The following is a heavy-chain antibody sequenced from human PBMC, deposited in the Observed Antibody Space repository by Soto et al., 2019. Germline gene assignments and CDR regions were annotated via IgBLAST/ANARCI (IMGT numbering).Heavy chain of an antibody. Sequence: EVQLVESGGGLVQPGGSLRLSCAASGFTFSSYWMHWVRQAPGKGLVWVSRINSDGISTTYADSVKGRFTISRDNAKNTLYLQMNSLRAEDTAVYYCGRDRGYCSNTRCYPYNWFDPWGQGTLVTVSS. V-gene: IGHV3-74*01. CDR2: INSDGIST. J-gene: IGHJ5*02. D-gene: IGHD2-2*01. CDR1: GFTFSSYW. CDR3: GRDRGYCSNTRCYPYNWFDP.